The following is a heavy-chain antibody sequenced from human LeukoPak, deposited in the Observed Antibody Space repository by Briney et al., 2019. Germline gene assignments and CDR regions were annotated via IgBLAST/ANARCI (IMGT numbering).Heavy chain of an antibody. J-gene: IGHJ4*02. CDR1: GFTFSSYA. D-gene: IGHD3-22*01. CDR3: ATTGIKTYYYDSSGYPSPYFDY. CDR2: ISGSGGST. Sequence: GGSLRLSCAASGFTFSSYAMSWVRQAPGKGLEWVSAISGSGGSTYYADSVKGRFTISRDNSKNTLYLQMNSLRAEDTAVYYCATTGIKTYYYDSSGYPSPYFDYWGQGTLVTVFS. V-gene: IGHV3-23*01.